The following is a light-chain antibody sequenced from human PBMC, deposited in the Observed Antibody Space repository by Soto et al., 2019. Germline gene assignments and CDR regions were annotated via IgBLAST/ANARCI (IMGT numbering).Light chain of an antibody. CDR2: GVS. V-gene: IGLV2-14*03. CDR1: SSDIGGYNF. Sequence: SALTQPASVSGSPGQSITISCTGTSSDIGGYNFVSWYQHHPGKAPRLIIFGVSDRPSGVSDRFSGSKSGNTASLTISGLQAEDEADYYCSSYISSSSPYVFGTGTKLTVL. CDR3: SSYISSSSPYV. J-gene: IGLJ1*01.